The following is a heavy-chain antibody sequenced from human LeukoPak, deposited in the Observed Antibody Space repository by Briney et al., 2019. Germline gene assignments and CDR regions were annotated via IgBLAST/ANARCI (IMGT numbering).Heavy chain of an antibody. CDR1: GFTFSSYA. Sequence: GGSLRLSCAASGFTFSSYAMSWVRQAPGKGLEWVSAISGSGGSTYYADSVKGRFTISRDNAKNSLYLQMNSLRAEDTAVYYCARGTVTRLYYFDYWGQGTLVTVSS. J-gene: IGHJ4*02. CDR3: ARGTVTRLYYFDY. CDR2: ISGSGGST. D-gene: IGHD4-17*01. V-gene: IGHV3-23*01.